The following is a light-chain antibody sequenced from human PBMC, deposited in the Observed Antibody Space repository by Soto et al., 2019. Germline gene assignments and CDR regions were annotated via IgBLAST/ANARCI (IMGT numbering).Light chain of an antibody. Sequence: EIVVTQSPATLSLSPGERATLSCRASQSVSSYLAWYQQKPGQAPRLLIYDASDRAAGIPARFSGSGSGTDFTLTISSLEPEDSAVYYCQIRSSWPRTFGQGTKV. CDR3: QIRSSWPRT. CDR1: QSVSSY. CDR2: DAS. J-gene: IGKJ1*01. V-gene: IGKV3-11*01.